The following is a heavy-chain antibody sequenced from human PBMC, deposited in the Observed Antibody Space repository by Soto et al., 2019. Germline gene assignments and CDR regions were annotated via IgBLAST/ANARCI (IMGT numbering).Heavy chain of an antibody. CDR2: ISGSGGST. V-gene: IGHV3-23*01. Sequence: GGSLRLSCAASGFTFSSYAMSWVRQAPGKGLEWVSAISGSGGSTYYADSVKGRFTISRDNSKNTLYLQMNSLRAEDTAVYYCAKDRVAARLYDNWFDPWGQGTLVTVSS. D-gene: IGHD6-6*01. CDR3: AKDRVAARLYDNWFDP. CDR1: GFTFSSYA. J-gene: IGHJ5*02.